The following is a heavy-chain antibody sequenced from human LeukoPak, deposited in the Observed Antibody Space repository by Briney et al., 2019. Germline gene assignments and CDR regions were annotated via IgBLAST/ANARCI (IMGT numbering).Heavy chain of an antibody. V-gene: IGHV1-69*13. CDR2: IIPIFGTA. CDR1: GYTFTSYY. D-gene: IGHD3-22*01. J-gene: IGHJ3*02. Sequence: ASVKVSCKASGYTFTSYYMHWVRQAPGQGLEWMGGIIPIFGTANYAQKFQGRVTITADESTSTAYMELSSLRSEDTAVYYCARRYYYDPDAFDTWGQGTMVTVSS. CDR3: ARRYYYDPDAFDT.